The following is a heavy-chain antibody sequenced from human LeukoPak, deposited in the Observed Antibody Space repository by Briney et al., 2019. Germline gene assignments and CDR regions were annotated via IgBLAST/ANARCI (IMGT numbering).Heavy chain of an antibody. Sequence: ASVKVSCKASGYTFTGYYMHWVRQAPGQGLEWMGWINPNSGGTNYAQKFQGRVTMTRDTSISTAYMELSRLRSDDTAVYYCARDGSGSYQSDYYYYMDVWGKGTTVTVSS. J-gene: IGHJ6*03. CDR1: GYTFTGYY. CDR3: ARDGSGSYQSDYYYYMDV. CDR2: INPNSGGT. V-gene: IGHV1-2*02. D-gene: IGHD3-10*01.